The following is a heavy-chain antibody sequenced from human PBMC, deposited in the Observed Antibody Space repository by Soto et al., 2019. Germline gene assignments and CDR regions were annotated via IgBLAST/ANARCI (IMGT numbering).Heavy chain of an antibody. CDR2: IKQDGSEK. CDR3: ARNDDFWSGYPTDAFDI. V-gene: IGHV3-7*01. D-gene: IGHD3-3*01. Sequence: GGSLRLSCAASGFTFSSYWMSWVRQAPGKGLEWVANIKQDGSEKYYVDSVKGRFTISRDNAKNSLYLQMNSLRAEDTAVYYCARNDDFWSGYPTDAFDIWGQGTMVTVSS. J-gene: IGHJ3*02. CDR1: GFTFSSYW.